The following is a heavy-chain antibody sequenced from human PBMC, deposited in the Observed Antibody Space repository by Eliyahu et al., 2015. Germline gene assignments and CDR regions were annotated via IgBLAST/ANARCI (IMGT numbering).Heavy chain of an antibody. CDR1: GFTFDDYA. CDR3: AKITGYSNGQFDY. J-gene: IGHJ4*02. Sequence: EVQLVESGGGLVQPGRSLRXSCAASGFTFDDYAMHWVRQAPGKGLEWVSGISWNSGSIGYADSVKGRFTISRDNAKNSLYLQMNSLRAEDTALYYCAKITGYSNGQFDYWGQGTLVTVSS. CDR2: ISWNSGSI. V-gene: IGHV3-9*01. D-gene: IGHD4-11*01.